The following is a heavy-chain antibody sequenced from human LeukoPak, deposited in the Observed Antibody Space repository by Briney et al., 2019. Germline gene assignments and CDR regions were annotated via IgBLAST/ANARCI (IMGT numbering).Heavy chain of an antibody. CDR2: ISYDGSNK. CDR3: AKALGSGWYKDAFDI. Sequence: GGSLRLSCAASGFTFSSYAMHWVRQAPGKGLEWVAVISYDGSNKYYADSVKGRFTISRDNSKNTLYLQMNSLRAEDTAVYYCAKALGSGWYKDAFDIWGQGTMVTVSS. J-gene: IGHJ3*02. V-gene: IGHV3-30*04. CDR1: GFTFSSYA. D-gene: IGHD6-19*01.